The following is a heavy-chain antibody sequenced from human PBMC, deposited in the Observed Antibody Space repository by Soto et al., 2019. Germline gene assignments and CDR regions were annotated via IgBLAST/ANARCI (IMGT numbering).Heavy chain of an antibody. J-gene: IGHJ6*02. CDR3: ARDRPGRVVAATRGYYYYGMDV. CDR1: GFTFSSYA. Sequence: GESLKISCAASGFTFSSYAMHWVRQAPGKGLEWVAVISYDGSNKYYADSVKGRFTISRDNSKNTVYLQMNSLRAEDTAVYYCARDRPGRVVAATRGYYYYGMDVWGQGTTVTVSS. CDR2: ISYDGSNK. V-gene: IGHV3-30-3*01. D-gene: IGHD2-15*01.